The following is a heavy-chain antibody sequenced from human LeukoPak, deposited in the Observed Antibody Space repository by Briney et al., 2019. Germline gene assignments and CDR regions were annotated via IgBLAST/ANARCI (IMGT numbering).Heavy chain of an antibody. V-gene: IGHV3-7*04. D-gene: IGHD3-3*02. J-gene: IGHJ4*02. CDR2: IKEDGSEK. CDR1: GFTFSSSS. Sequence: PGGSLRLSCAASGFTFSSSSMNWVRQAPGKGLEWVANIKEDGSEKYYVDSVKGRFTISRDNAKNSLYLQMDSLRAEDTAVYYCARDSQHLNFDHWGQGTLVTVSS. CDR3: ARDSQHLNFDH.